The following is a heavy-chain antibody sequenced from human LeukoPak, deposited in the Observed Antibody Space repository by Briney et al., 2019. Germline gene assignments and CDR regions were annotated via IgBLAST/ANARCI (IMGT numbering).Heavy chain of an antibody. V-gene: IGHV3-48*03. J-gene: IGHJ2*01. CDR2: ISSSGDTI. D-gene: IGHD2/OR15-2a*01. CDR3: ARDSEKYYISWYFDL. CDR1: GFIFSGYE. Sequence: GGSLRLSCAASGFIFSGYEMNWVRQAPGKGLEWISFISSSGDTIYYADSVKGRFTVSRDNAKNSLYLQVNSLRAEDTAVYYCARDSEKYYISWYFDLWGRGTLVTVSS.